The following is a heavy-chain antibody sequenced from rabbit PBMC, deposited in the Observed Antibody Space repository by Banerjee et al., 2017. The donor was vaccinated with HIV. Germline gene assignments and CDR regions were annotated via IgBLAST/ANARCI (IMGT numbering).Heavy chain of an antibody. CDR1: GFDFSSNV. J-gene: IGHJ4*01. D-gene: IGHD6-1*01. CDR3: ARSAGYGYVGDGYFKL. CDR2: IDNGDGST. V-gene: IGHV1S47*01. Sequence: QEQLVESGGGLVQPEGSLTLTCKASGFDFSSNVMCWVRQAPGKGPEWIACIDNGDGSTYYANWVNGRFTISKASSTTVTLQMTSLTAADTATYFCARSAGYGYVGDGYFKLWGPGTLVTVS.